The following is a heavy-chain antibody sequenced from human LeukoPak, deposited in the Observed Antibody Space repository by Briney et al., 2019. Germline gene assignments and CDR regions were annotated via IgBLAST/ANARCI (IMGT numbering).Heavy chain of an antibody. CDR3: ARDSNIARFFI. D-gene: IGHD4-11*01. Sequence: SETLSLTCTVSGGSISSYYWSWIRQPPGKGLEWIGYIYYSGSTNYNPSLKSRVTISVDTSKNQFSLKLSSVTAADTAVYFCARDSNIARFFIWGQGTLVTVSS. V-gene: IGHV4-59*12. CDR2: IYYSGST. CDR1: GGSISSYY. J-gene: IGHJ4*02.